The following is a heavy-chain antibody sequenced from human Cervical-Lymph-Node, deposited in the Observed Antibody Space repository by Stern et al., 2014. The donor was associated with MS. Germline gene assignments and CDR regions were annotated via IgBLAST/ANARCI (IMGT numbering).Heavy chain of an antibody. D-gene: IGHD3-22*01. J-gene: IGHJ3*02. CDR1: GYTLTNLS. CDR3: ATAEDSSAFDAFDI. Sequence: VQLEESGAEVKKPGASVKVSCKVSGYTLTNLSMHWVRQAPGKGLEWMGGFDPEDGETIYAQKFQGRVAMTEDTSTDTAHMELSSLRSEDTAVYYCATAEDSSAFDAFDIWGQGTMVTVSS. CDR2: FDPEDGET. V-gene: IGHV1-24*01.